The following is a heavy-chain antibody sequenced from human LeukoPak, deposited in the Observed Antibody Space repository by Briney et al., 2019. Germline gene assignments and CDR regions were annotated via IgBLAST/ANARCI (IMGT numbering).Heavy chain of an antibody. CDR3: ARAKKAVAGFFDY. V-gene: IGHV4-59*01. J-gene: IGHJ4*02. CDR2: IYYSGSS. Sequence: SETLSLTXTVSGDSISSYYWSWIRQPPGKGLEWSGYIYYSGSSNYNPSLKSRVTISVDTSKNQVSLKLSSVTAADTAVYYCARAKKAVAGFFDYWSQGPLVTVSS. D-gene: IGHD6-19*01. CDR1: GDSISSYY.